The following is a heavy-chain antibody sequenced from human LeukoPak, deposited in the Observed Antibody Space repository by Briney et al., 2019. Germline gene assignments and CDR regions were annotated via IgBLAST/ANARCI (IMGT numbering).Heavy chain of an antibody. CDR3: AKAGEGEYSSSWYGDY. J-gene: IGHJ4*02. CDR1: GFTFSSYG. V-gene: IGHV3-30*18. Sequence: GGSLRLSCAASGFTFSSYGIHWVRQAPGKGLEWVAVISYDGSNKYYADSVKGRFTISRDNSKNTLYLQMNSLRAEDTAVYYCAKAGEGEYSSSWYGDYWGQGTLVTVSS. D-gene: IGHD6-13*01. CDR2: ISYDGSNK.